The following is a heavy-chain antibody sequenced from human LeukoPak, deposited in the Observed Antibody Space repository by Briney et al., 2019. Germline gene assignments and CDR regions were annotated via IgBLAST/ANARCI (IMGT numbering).Heavy chain of an antibody. V-gene: IGHV3-33*01. CDR3: AREPPTQDYGDYGYYYYGMDV. Sequence: GGSLRLSCAASGFTFSSYGMHWVRQASGKGLEWVAVIWYDGSNKYYADSVKGRFTISRDNSKNTLYLQMNSLRAEDTAVYYCAREPPTQDYGDYGYYYYGMDVWGQGTTVTASS. CDR1: GFTFSSYG. CDR2: IWYDGSNK. J-gene: IGHJ6*02. D-gene: IGHD4-17*01.